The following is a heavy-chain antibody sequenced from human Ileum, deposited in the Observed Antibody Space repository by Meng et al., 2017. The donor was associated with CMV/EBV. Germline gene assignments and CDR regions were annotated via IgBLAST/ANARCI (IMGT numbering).Heavy chain of an antibody. CDR1: GGSISSSTYY. CDR2: MRSSGSS. J-gene: IGHJ4*02. D-gene: IGHD5/OR15-5a*01. V-gene: IGHV4-39*07. CDR3: ARDSSGVSGTFDS. Sequence: QSQRHESGPGLVKPSETLSLTCSVSGGSISSSTYYWGWVRQPPGKGLEWIGLMRSSGSSFYSPSLRSRVTMSVDTSKNQFSLKVNSVTAADTAVYYCARDSSGVSGTFDSWGQGTLVTVSS.